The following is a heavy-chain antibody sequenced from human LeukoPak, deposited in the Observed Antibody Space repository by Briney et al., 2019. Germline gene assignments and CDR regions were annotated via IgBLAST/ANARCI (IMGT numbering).Heavy chain of an antibody. CDR1: GFTFDDYA. CDR3: TYCSGGSCY. D-gene: IGHD2-15*01. V-gene: IGHV3-23*01. Sequence: GRSLRLSCAASGFTFDDYAMHWVRQAPGKGLEWVSAISGSGGSTYYADSVKGRFTISRDTSKNTLFLQMNSLRAEDTAVYYCTYCSGGSCYWGQGTLVTVSS. CDR2: ISGSGGST. J-gene: IGHJ4*02.